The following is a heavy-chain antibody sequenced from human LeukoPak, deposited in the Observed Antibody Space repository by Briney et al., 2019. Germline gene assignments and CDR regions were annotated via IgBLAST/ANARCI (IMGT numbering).Heavy chain of an antibody. D-gene: IGHD6-19*01. CDR3: ARGKIAVAASYYFDY. J-gene: IGHJ4*02. Sequence: SVKVSCKASGGTFSSYAISWVRQAPGQGLEWMGRIIPILGIANYAQKFQGRVTITADKSTSTAYMELSSLRSEDTAVYYCARGKIAVAASYYFDYWGQGTLVTVSS. CDR1: GGTFSSYA. V-gene: IGHV1-69*04. CDR2: IIPILGIA.